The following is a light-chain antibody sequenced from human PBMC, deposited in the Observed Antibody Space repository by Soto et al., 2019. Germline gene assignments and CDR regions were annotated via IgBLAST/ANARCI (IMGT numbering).Light chain of an antibody. J-gene: IGLJ2*01. Sequence: QSVLTQPPSASGSPGQSVTISCTGTSSDVGGYNYVSRYQQHPGKAPKLMIYEVSKRPSGVPDRFSGSKSGNTASLTVSGLQAEDEADYYCSSFAGRNNFVVFGGGTKLTVL. CDR2: EVS. CDR3: SSFAGRNNFVV. V-gene: IGLV2-8*01. CDR1: SSDVGGYNY.